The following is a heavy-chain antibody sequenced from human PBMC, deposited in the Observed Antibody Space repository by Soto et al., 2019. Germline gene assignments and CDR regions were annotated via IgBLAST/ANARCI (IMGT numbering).Heavy chain of an antibody. CDR1: GYTFIDYY. CDR2: VNPRNGAT. Sequence: QVQLVQSGAEVKKPGASVKVSCKASGYTFIDYYIHWVRQAPGQGLEWMGWVNPRNGATNYAQKYQGRVTIIRDPSINTAYMELTRLTSDDTAVYYCARLPPPSLYYYGMDVWGRGTTVTVSS. CDR3: ARLPPPSLYYYGMDV. V-gene: IGHV1-2*02. J-gene: IGHJ6*02.